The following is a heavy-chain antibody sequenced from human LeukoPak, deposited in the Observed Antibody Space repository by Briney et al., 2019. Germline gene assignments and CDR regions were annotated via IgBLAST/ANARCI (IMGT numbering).Heavy chain of an antibody. Sequence: PGGSLRLSCAASGFTFSSYSMNWGRQALGKGLEWVSYISSSSSTIYYADSVKGRFTISRDNAKNSLYLQMNSLRAEDTAVYYCAFGAVPDAFDIWGQGTMVTVSS. CDR1: GFTFSSYS. D-gene: IGHD3-3*01. J-gene: IGHJ3*02. V-gene: IGHV3-48*01. CDR3: AFGAVPDAFDI. CDR2: ISSSSSTI.